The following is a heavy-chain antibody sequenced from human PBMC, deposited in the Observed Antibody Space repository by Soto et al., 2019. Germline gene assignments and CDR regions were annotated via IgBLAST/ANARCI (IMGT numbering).Heavy chain of an antibody. CDR1: GDSISSGGYS. V-gene: IGHV4-30-2*01. CDR2: IYHSGSA. J-gene: IGHJ4*02. D-gene: IGHD1-26*01. CDR3: ARGLISGSHYSGGWYYFDS. Sequence: LSLTCAVSGDSISSGGYSWSWIRQPPGKGLEWIGYIYHSGSANYNPSLKSRVTISVHTSKSQFSLELSSVTAADTAVYYCARGLISGSHYSGGWYYFDSWGQGTQVTVSS.